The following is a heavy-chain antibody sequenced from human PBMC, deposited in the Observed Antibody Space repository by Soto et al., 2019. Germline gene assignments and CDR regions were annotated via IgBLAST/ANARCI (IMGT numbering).Heavy chain of an antibody. J-gene: IGHJ4*02. Sequence: GASGKVSCKASGYTFISYDINWVRQATGQGLEWMGWMNPNSGNTGYAQKFQGRVTMTRNTSISTAYMELSSLRSEGTAVYYCARGVVVAYDYWGQGTLVPVSS. CDR1: GYTFISYD. CDR2: MNPNSGNT. D-gene: IGHD2-15*01. V-gene: IGHV1-8*01. CDR3: ARGVVVAYDY.